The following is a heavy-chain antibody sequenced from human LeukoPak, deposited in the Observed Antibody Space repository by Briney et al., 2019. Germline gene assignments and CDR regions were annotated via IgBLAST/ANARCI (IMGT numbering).Heavy chain of an antibody. J-gene: IGHJ4*02. CDR3: AKRGVVIRDILVGFHKEAYYFDS. D-gene: IGHD2-15*01. Sequence: GGSLRHSCAVSGITLNNYGMGWVRQAPGRGLEWVAGISGSGGGTNYAASVQGRFTISRDSPKNTLYLQMNRLRAEDTAVYFCAKRGVVIRDILVGFHKEAYYFDSWGQGALVTVSS. CDR2: ISGSGGGT. CDR1: GITLNNYG. V-gene: IGHV3-23*01.